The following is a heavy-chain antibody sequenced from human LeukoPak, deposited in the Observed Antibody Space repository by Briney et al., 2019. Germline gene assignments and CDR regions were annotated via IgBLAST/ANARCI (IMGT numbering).Heavy chain of an antibody. J-gene: IGHJ4*02. CDR3: ARDGYYYDSSGPKD. CDR2: ISGSGGST. V-gene: IGHV3-23*01. D-gene: IGHD3-22*01. Sequence: GESLRLSCAASGFTFSNYAMSWVRQAPGKGLEWVSAISGSGGSTYYADSVKGRFTISRDNSKNTLYLQMNSLRAEDTAVYYCARDGYYYDSSGPKDWGQGTLVTVSS. CDR1: GFTFSNYA.